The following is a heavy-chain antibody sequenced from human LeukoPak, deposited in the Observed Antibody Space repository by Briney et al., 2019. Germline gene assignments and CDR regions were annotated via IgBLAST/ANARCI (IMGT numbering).Heavy chain of an antibody. CDR3: ATTSQLGSYNWFDP. Sequence: SETLSLTCAVYGASLTDYYWSWLRQPPGKGLEWIGEIDHIGVTKYNPSLKGRVTISRDTSKNQFSLDLTSVTAADTALYYCATTSQLGSYNWFDPWGQGTLVTVSS. D-gene: IGHD1-1*01. V-gene: IGHV4-34*01. CDR1: GASLTDYY. CDR2: IDHIGVT. J-gene: IGHJ5*02.